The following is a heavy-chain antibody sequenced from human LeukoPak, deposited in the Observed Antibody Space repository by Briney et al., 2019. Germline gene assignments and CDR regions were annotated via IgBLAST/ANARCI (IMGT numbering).Heavy chain of an antibody. Sequence: SETLSLTCTVSGDSTSTSNSYWGWIRQPPGKGLEWIGSIYYSGNTYYNASLKSRVTISVDTSKNQFSLKLSSVTAADTAVYYCARGAEEYSSSSGYYYYYMDVWGKGTTVTVSS. J-gene: IGHJ6*03. D-gene: IGHD6-6*01. V-gene: IGHV4-39*01. CDR1: GDSTSTSNSY. CDR3: ARGAEEYSSSSGYYYYYMDV. CDR2: IYYSGNT.